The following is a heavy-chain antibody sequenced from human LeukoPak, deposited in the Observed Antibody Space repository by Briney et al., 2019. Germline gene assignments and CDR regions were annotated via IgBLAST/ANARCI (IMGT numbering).Heavy chain of an antibody. Sequence: SETLSLTCTVSGGSVNSSSYYWGWIRQPPGKGLEWIGSIDYSGRTYYNPSLKSRLTPSLESRVTISVDTSKNQFSLRLSSVTATDTAVYYCARIGVRSVIIFGVFDYWGQGIRVTVSS. D-gene: IGHD3-10*01. CDR2: IDYSGRT. CDR1: GGSVNSSSYY. J-gene: IGHJ4*02. V-gene: IGHV4-39*07. CDR3: ARIGVRSVIIFGVFDY.